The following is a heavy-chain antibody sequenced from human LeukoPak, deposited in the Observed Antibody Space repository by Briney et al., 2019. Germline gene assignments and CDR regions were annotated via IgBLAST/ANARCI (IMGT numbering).Heavy chain of an antibody. D-gene: IGHD1-7*01. J-gene: IGHJ3*01. Sequence: SETLSLTCAVYGGSFSDYYWSWIRQPPAKGLEWIGEINHSGSTNYNPPLKSQVTISVHTSKNQSSLKMSSVNAADTGVYYCAVGAEWNYVYAFDLWGQGTMVTVSS. V-gene: IGHV4-34*01. CDR1: GGSFSDYY. CDR2: INHSGST. CDR3: AVGAEWNYVYAFDL.